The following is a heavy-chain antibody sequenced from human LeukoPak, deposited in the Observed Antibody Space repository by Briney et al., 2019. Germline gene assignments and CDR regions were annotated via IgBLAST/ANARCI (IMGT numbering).Heavy chain of an antibody. D-gene: IGHD3-10*01. Sequence: SETLSLTCTVSGGSINDAYWGWIRQPPGKGLEWIGSIYYSGSTYYNPSLKSRVTISVDTSKNQFSLKLSSVTAADTAVYYCARRWFGELSGYFDYWGQGTLVTVSS. CDR3: ARRWFGELSGYFDY. CDR2: IYYSGST. V-gene: IGHV4-39*01. J-gene: IGHJ4*02. CDR1: GGSINDAY.